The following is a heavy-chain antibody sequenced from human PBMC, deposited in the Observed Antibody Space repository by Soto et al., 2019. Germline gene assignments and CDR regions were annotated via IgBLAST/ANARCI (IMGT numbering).Heavy chain of an antibody. CDR2: ISSRSEYV. V-gene: IGHV3-21*04. CDR3: TRGAAAPRTAGESSAPLRGGTAV. CDR1: GFTSQTYT. D-gene: IGHD6-25*01. Sequence: EESGGGLVKPGGSLRLSCTASGFTSQTYTMNWVRQAPGKGLEWVSSISSRSEYVHYLDSVKGHFTTTSDNAENSLPLERNTLGVVDTALYYCTRGAAAPRTAGESSAPLRGGTAVWGQGTSVIVSS. J-gene: IGHJ6*02.